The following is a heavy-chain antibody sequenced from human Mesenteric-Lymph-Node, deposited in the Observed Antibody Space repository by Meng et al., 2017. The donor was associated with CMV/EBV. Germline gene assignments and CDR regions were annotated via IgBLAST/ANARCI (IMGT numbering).Heavy chain of an antibody. D-gene: IGHD3-22*01. J-gene: IGHJ4*02. CDR3: AKEDSSWAGYYFDY. CDR2: IYSGGST. V-gene: IGHV3-53*05. Sequence: GESLKISCSASGFTFSSYAMSWVRQAPGKGLEWVSVIYSGGSTYYADSVKGRFTISRDNSKNTLYLQMNSLRAEDTVFYYCAKEDSSWAGYYFDYWGQGTLVTVSS. CDR1: GFTFSSYA.